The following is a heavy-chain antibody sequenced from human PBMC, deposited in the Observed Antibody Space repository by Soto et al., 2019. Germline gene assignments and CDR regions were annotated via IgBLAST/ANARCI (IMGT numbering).Heavy chain of an antibody. V-gene: IGHV4-31*03. CDR1: GGSISSGGYY. CDR2: IYYSGST. Sequence: PSETLSLTCTVSGGSISSGGYYWSWIRQHPGKGLEWIGYIYYSGSTYYNPSLKSRVTISVDTSKNQFPLKLSSVTAADTAVYYCARSPTTVTTFDYWGQGTLVTVSS. D-gene: IGHD4-17*01. CDR3: ARSPTTVTTFDY. J-gene: IGHJ4*02.